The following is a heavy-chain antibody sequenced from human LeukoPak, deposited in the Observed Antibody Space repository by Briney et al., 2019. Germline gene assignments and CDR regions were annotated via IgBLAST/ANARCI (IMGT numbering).Heavy chain of an antibody. Sequence: SETLSLTCAVYGGSFSGYYWSWIRQPPGKGLEWIGEINHSGSTNYNPSLKTRVSISVDTSKNQFSLTLSSVTAADTAVYYCARGGGDYYMDVWVKGTTVTVSS. D-gene: IGHD2-21*01. CDR2: INHSGST. J-gene: IGHJ6*03. CDR1: GGSFSGYY. CDR3: ARGGGDYYMDV. V-gene: IGHV4-34*01.